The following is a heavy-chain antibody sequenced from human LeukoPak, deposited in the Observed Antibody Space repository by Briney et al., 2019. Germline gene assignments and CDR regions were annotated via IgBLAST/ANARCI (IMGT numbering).Heavy chain of an antibody. CDR1: GFTFGDYA. CDR3: TRADSSYYDSSGYPLGFDY. V-gene: IGHV3-49*04. J-gene: IGHJ4*02. CDR2: IRSKAYGGTT. Sequence: GGSLRLSCTAFGFTFGDYAMSWVRQAPGKGLEWVGFIRSKAYGGTTEYAASVKGRFTISRDDSKSIAYLQMNSLKTEDTAVYYCTRADSSYYDSSGYPLGFDYWGQGTLVTVSS. D-gene: IGHD3-22*01.